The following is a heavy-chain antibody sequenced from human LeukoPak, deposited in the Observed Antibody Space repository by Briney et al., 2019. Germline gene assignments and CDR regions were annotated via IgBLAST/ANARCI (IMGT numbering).Heavy chain of an antibody. V-gene: IGHV1-24*01. J-gene: IGHJ4*02. CDR3: ATDPRAVAGQGDLDY. CDR2: FDPEDGET. D-gene: IGHD6-19*01. Sequence: ASVKVSCKVSGYTLTELSMHWVRQAPGKGLEWMGGFDPEDGETIYAQKFQGRVTMTEDTSTGTAYMELSSLRSEDTAVYYCATDPRAVAGQGDLDYWGQGTLVTVSS. CDR1: GYTLTELS.